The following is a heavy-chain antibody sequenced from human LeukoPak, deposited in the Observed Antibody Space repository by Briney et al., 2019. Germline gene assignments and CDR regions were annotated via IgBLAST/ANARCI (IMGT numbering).Heavy chain of an antibody. D-gene: IGHD6-13*01. J-gene: IGHJ4*02. V-gene: IGHV3-30*02. CDR2: IRYDGSNK. Sequence: GGSLRLSCAASGFTFSSYGMHWVRQAPGKGLEWVAFIRYDGSNKYYADSVKGRFTISRDNSKNTLYLQMNSLRAEDTAVYYCAKEPISSSWYHRIMYYFDYWGQGTLVTVSS. CDR3: AKEPISSSWYHRIMYYFDY. CDR1: GFTFSSYG.